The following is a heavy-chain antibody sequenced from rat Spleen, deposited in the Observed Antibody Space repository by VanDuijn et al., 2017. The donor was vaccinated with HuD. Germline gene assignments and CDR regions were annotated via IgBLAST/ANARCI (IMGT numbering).Heavy chain of an antibody. D-gene: IGHD1-9*01. CDR1: GYSITSNY. V-gene: IGHV3-1*01. J-gene: IGHJ1*01. CDR2: ISYSGST. CDR3: ARYYGYTPYWYFGF. Sequence: EVQLQESGPGLVKPSQSLSLTCSVTGYSITSNYWGWIRKFPGNKMEWIGHISYSGSTSYNPSLKSRISITRDTSKNQFFLQLNSLTPEDTATYSCARYYGYTPYWYFGFWGPGTMVTVSS.